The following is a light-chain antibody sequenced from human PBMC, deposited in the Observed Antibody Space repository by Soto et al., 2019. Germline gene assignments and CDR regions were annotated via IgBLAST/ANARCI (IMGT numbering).Light chain of an antibody. CDR3: QQRYSWWT. CDR1: LSVSTF. J-gene: IGKJ1*01. CDR2: DAS. V-gene: IGKV3-11*01. Sequence: EIVLTQSPATLSLSPGERATLSCRASLSVSTFLAWYQQKPGQAPRLLISDASNRATGIPARFSGSGSGTDFTLTISSLEPEDCAVYYCQQRYSWWTFGQGTKVEIK.